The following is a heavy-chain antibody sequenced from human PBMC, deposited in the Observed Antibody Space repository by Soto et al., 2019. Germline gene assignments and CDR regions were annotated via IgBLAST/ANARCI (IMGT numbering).Heavy chain of an antibody. CDR3: SRDYSGASTFDC. Sequence: SETLSLTCLGSGASVSSYYWSWIRQPPGKGLEWIGYNYNRGGRHYNPSLKSRVTISLDTSKNQFSLTLSSVTAEDTAVYYCSRDYSGASTFDCRGRGT. D-gene: IGHD2-15*01. V-gene: IGHV4-59*02. J-gene: IGHJ4*02. CDR1: GASVSSYY. CDR2: NYNRGGR.